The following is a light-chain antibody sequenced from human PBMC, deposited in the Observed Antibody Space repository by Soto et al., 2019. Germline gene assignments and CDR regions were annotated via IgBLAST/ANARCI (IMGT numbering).Light chain of an antibody. Sequence: QSALTQPASVSGSPGQSIIISCTGTSSDVSAYNYVSWYQKHPDKAPQLILYEVSNRPSGVSSRFSGSKSDNAASLPISGLQPEDEADYYCSSYTSTSAPVVFGGGTKLTVL. CDR1: SSDVSAYNY. CDR2: EVS. CDR3: SSYTSTSAPVV. V-gene: IGLV2-14*01. J-gene: IGLJ2*01.